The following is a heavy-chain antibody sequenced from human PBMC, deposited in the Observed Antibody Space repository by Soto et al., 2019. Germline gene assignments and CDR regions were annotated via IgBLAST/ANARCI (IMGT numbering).Heavy chain of an antibody. Sequence: GGSLRLSCAASGFTFNSYPIHWVRQAPGQGLEWVALISSNGVEKHYADSVRGRFTISRDNSMNTLYLQMSSLRDEDTAVYYCARTEYTYGSPLDYWGQGTLVTVS. V-gene: IGHV3-30-3*01. J-gene: IGHJ4*02. D-gene: IGHD5-18*01. CDR2: ISSNGVEK. CDR3: ARTEYTYGSPLDY. CDR1: GFTFNSYP.